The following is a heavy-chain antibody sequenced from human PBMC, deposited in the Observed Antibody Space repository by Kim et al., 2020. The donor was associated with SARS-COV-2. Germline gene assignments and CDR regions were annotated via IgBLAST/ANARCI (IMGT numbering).Heavy chain of an antibody. CDR3: ARVGYDYVWGSYRDYYYYYGMDV. Sequence: GGSLGHSCAASGFTFSDYYMSWIRQAPGKGLEWVSYISSSSSYTNYADSVKGRFTISRDNAKNSLYLQMNSLRAEDTAVYYCARVGYDYVWGSYRDYYYYYGMDVWGQGTTVTVSS. D-gene: IGHD3-16*02. V-gene: IGHV3-11*05. CDR2: ISSSSSYT. CDR1: GFTFSDYY. J-gene: IGHJ6*02.